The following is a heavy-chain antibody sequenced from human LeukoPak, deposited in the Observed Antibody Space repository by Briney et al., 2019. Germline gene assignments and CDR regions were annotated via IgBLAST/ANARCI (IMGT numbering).Heavy chain of an antibody. V-gene: IGHV3-74*01. J-gene: IGHJ6*03. CDR2: IHSDGSST. Sequence: PGGSLRLSCAASGFTFSNYWMHWVRQAPGKGLVWVSRIHSDGSSTIYADSVKGRFTISRDNAKNTLSLQMNSLRVEDTAVYYCARARIGTANYYYYMDVWGKGNTVTVSS. CDR3: ARARIGTANYYYYMDV. D-gene: IGHD1-1*01. CDR1: GFTFSNYW.